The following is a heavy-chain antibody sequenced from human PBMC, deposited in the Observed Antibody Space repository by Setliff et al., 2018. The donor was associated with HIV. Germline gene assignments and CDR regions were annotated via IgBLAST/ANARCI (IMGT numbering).Heavy chain of an antibody. CDR2: IIPIFNTG. J-gene: IGHJ3*01. CDR3: ATGRHYYDSSDYPANPFDV. D-gene: IGHD3-22*01. V-gene: IGHV1-69*13. CDR1: GGTFINSA. Sequence: GASVKVSCKASGGTFINSAFTWVRQAPGQGLEWMGSIIPIFNTGNYAQKFQNRVTITADESTSTAYMELSSLRSEDTAVYFCATGRHYYDSSDYPANPFDVRGQGTMVTVSS.